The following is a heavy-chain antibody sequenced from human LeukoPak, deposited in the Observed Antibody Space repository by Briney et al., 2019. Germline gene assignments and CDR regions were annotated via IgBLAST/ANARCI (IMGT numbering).Heavy chain of an antibody. CDR3: AKDRFYDSSGSFDY. V-gene: IGHV3-9*01. CDR1: GFTFDDYA. D-gene: IGHD3-22*01. J-gene: IGHJ4*02. CDR2: ISWSSGSI. Sequence: GRSLRLSCAASGFTFDDYAMHWVRQAPGKGLEWVSGISWSSGSIGYADSVKGRFTISRDNAKNSLYLQMNSLRAEDTALYYCAKDRFYDSSGSFDYWGQGTLVTVSS.